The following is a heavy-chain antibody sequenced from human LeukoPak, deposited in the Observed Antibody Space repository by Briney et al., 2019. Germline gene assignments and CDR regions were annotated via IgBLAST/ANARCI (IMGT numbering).Heavy chain of an antibody. J-gene: IGHJ5*02. Sequence: PSETLSLTCTVSSDSISSYYWSWIRQPPGKGREWIGYIHYAGTTSYNPSLKSRVTISVAPSKNQFSLTLSSVTAADTAVYYCARDRDDSSTYYFRLDPWGQGTLVTVSS. D-gene: IGHD3-22*01. V-gene: IGHV4-59*01. CDR1: SDSISSYY. CDR2: IHYAGTT. CDR3: ARDRDDSSTYYFRLDP.